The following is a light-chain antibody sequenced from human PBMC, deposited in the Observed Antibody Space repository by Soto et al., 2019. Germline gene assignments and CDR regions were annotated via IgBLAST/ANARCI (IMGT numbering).Light chain of an antibody. J-gene: IGKJ1*01. CDR2: AAV. V-gene: IGKV1-6*01. Sequence: AIQMTQSPSSLSASVGDRVTITCRASQDISNYLAWYQQKPGQAPNLLIFAAVNLATGVPSRFRGGGSGTHFTLTISSLQPEDFATYYCLQRYNLSGTFGQGTKVDIK. CDR3: LQRYNLSGT. CDR1: QDISNY.